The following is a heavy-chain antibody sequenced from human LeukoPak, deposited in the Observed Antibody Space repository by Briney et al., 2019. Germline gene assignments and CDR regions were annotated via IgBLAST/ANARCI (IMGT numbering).Heavy chain of an antibody. CDR1: GFTFSSYS. J-gene: IGHJ3*02. CDR2: ISSSSSYI. Sequence: PGGSLRVSCAASGFTFSSYSMNWVRQAPGKGLEWVSSISSSSSYIYYADSVKGRFTISRDNAKNSLYLQMNSLRAEDTAVYYCARSSPHCSSTSCYNDAFDIWGQGTMVTVSS. D-gene: IGHD2-2*02. CDR3: ARSSPHCSSTSCYNDAFDI. V-gene: IGHV3-21*01.